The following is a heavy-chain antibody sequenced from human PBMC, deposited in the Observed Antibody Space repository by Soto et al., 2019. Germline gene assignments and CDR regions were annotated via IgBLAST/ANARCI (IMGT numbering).Heavy chain of an antibody. D-gene: IGHD2-15*01. Sequence: VQLLESGGGLVQPGGSLRLSCAASGFTFSSYAMSWVRQAPGKGLEWVSIISFDGKKIDYAGSVRGRFTISRDNSQNTLYLQMDSLRTEDTAVYYCARRDFYCRGRNCFSGDYAMDVWGQGTTVTVSS. CDR1: GFTFSSYA. CDR3: ARRDFYCRGRNCFSGDYAMDV. J-gene: IGHJ6*02. V-gene: IGHV3-30*03. CDR2: ISFDGKKI.